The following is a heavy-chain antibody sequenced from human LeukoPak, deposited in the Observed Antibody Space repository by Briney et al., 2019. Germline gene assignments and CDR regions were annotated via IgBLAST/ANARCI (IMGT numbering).Heavy chain of an antibody. D-gene: IGHD1-26*01. J-gene: IGHJ4*02. V-gene: IGHV3-7*01. Sequence: GGSLRLSCAASGFTFSTYWMSWVRQAPGKGLEWVANTKEDGGEKYYVDSVKGRFTISRDNTNFSLYLQMNTLRAEDTAVYHCVRYGGTYHAYDSWGQGTLVTVSS. CDR2: TKEDGGEK. CDR1: GFTFSTYW. CDR3: VRYGGTYHAYDS.